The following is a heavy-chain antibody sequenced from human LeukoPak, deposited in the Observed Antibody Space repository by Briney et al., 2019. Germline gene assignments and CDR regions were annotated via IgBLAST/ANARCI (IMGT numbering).Heavy chain of an antibody. CDR3: ARERRSSSPGEQQLVRAFDI. J-gene: IGHJ3*02. Sequence: ASVKVSCKASGYTFTNYAMNWVRQAPGQGLEWMGWINTNTGNPTYAQGFTGRFVFSLDTSVSTAYLQISSLKAEDTAMYYCARERRSSSPGEQQLVRAFDIWGQGTMVTVSS. CDR2: INTNTGNP. CDR1: GYTFTNYA. D-gene: IGHD6-13*01. V-gene: IGHV7-4-1*02.